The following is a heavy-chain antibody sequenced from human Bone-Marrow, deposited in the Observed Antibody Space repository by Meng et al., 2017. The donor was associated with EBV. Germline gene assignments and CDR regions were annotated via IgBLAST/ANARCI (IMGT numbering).Heavy chain of an antibody. CDR3: ATTGLSGSGSYYGLMDY. V-gene: IGHV1-24*01. CDR2: FDPDDGQT. J-gene: IGHJ4*02. Sequence: QDHLVPAWSEVKNPGASMMGLSTVCGYSSSDISGHLMRQPPGKGLEWMGTFDPDDGQTTYSQRFQGRITMTEDTSTDTAYLELHSLTSEDTAVYYCATTGLSGSGSYYGLMDYWDQGTLVTVSS. CDR1: GYSSSDIS. D-gene: IGHD3-10*01.